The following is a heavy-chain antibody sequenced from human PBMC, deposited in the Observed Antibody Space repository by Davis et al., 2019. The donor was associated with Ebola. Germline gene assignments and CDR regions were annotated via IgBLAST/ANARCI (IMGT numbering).Heavy chain of an antibody. CDR2: INSDGSST. D-gene: IGHD2-2*01. V-gene: IGHV3-74*01. CDR3: LGKVPAANYYYYGMDV. Sequence: PGGSLRLSCAASGFTFSSYWMHWVRQAPGKGLVWVSRINSDGSSTRYADSVKGRFTISRDNAKNTLYLQMNSLRAEDTAVYYCLGKVPAANYYYYGMDVWGQGTTVTVSS. CDR1: GFTFSSYW. J-gene: IGHJ6*02.